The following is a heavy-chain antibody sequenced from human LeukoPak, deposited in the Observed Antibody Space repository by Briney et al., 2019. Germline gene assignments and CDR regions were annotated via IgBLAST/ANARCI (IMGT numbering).Heavy chain of an antibody. CDR1: GFTFSSYG. Sequence: GGSLRLSCAGSGFTFSSYGMSWVRQAPGKRLEWVSAISGSGGSTYYADSVKGRFTISRDNSKNTLYLQMNSLRAEDTAVYYCAKDRAYYYDSSGYADWGQGTLVTVSS. V-gene: IGHV3-23*01. CDR3: AKDRAYYYDSSGYAD. CDR2: ISGSGGST. D-gene: IGHD3-22*01. J-gene: IGHJ4*02.